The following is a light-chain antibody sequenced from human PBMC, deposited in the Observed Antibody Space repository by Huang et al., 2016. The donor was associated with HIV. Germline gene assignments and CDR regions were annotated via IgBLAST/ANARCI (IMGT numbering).Light chain of an antibody. CDR3: QQYHTSSWT. Sequence: DIQMTQSPSTLSASVGDRVTITCRASETISSWLAWYQQKPGKAPKLLIYKASSLETVVPSRFSGSASGTEFTLTISSLQPDDFATYYCQQYHTSSWTFGQGTKVEIK. V-gene: IGKV1-5*03. CDR1: ETISSW. CDR2: KAS. J-gene: IGKJ1*01.